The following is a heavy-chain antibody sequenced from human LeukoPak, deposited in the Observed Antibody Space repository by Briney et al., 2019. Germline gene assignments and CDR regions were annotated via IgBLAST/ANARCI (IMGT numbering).Heavy chain of an antibody. J-gene: IGHJ4*02. D-gene: IGHD6-19*01. CDR1: GFTFSSYA. CDR2: ISGSGGST. Sequence: GGSLRLSCAASGFTFSSYAMSWVRQAPGKGLEWVSAISGSGGSTYYAGSVKGRFTISRDNSKNTLYLQMNSLRAEDTAVYYCAKDEQWLVQYYFDYWGQGTLVTVSS. CDR3: AKDEQWLVQYYFDY. V-gene: IGHV3-23*01.